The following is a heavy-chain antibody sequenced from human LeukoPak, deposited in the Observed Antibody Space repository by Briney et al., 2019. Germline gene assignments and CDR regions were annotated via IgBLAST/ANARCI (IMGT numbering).Heavy chain of an antibody. CDR1: GYTFTSYG. CDR2: ISAYNGNT. V-gene: IGHV1-18*01. J-gene: IGHJ5*02. CDR3: ARDNWVSIAALSLDP. D-gene: IGHD6-13*01. Sequence: ASVKVSCKASGYTFTSYGISWVRQAPGQGLEWMGWISAYNGNTNYAQKLQGRVTMTTDTSTSTAYMELRSLRSDDTAVYYRARDNWVSIAALSLDPWGQGTLVTVSS.